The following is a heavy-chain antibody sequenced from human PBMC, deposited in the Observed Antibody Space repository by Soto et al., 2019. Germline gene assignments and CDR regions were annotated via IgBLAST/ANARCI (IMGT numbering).Heavy chain of an antibody. CDR3: ARSAWERLVYYYYYGMDV. CDR1: GFTFSSYA. J-gene: IGHJ6*02. V-gene: IGHV3-30*09. Sequence: GGSLRLSCAASGFTFSSYAMHWVRQAPGKGLEWVAVISYDGSNKYYADSVKGRFAISRDNSKNTLYLQMNSLRAEDTAVYYCARSAWERLVYYYYYGMDVWGQGTTVTVSS. CDR2: ISYDGSNK. D-gene: IGHD6-6*01.